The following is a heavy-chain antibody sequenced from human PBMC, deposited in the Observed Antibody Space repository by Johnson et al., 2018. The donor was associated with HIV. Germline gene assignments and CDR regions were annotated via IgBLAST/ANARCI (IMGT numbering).Heavy chain of an antibody. CDR1: GFTLSRYD. V-gene: IGHV3-13*01. Sequence: MMLVESGGGVVQPGRSLRLSCAASGFTLSRYDMHWVRQATGKGLEWVSAIGTAGDTYYPGSVKGRFTISRENAKNSLYLQMNSLRAGDTAVYYCARKGMRRSIAAAGADAFDIWGQGTMVTVSS. D-gene: IGHD6-13*01. CDR2: IGTAGDT. J-gene: IGHJ3*02. CDR3: ARKGMRRSIAAAGADAFDI.